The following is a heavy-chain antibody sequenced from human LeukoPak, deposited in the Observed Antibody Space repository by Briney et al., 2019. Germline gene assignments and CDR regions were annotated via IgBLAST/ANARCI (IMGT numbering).Heavy chain of an antibody. V-gene: IGHV3-21*01. J-gene: IGHJ4*02. CDR2: ISSSSSYI. CDR1: GFTFSSYS. D-gene: IGHD3-10*01. Sequence: GGSLRLSCAASGFTFSSYSMNWVRQAPGKGLEWVSSISSSSSYIYYADSVKGRFTISRDNAKNSLYLQMNSLRAEDTAVYYCVRLYYGSGIPTGYWGQGTLVTVSS. CDR3: VRLYYGSGIPTGY.